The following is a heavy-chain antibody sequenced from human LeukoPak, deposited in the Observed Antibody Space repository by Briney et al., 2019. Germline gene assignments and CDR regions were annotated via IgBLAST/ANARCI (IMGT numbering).Heavy chain of an antibody. J-gene: IGHJ6*03. V-gene: IGHV3-66*02. Sequence: GGSLRLSCAASGFTVSSNYMSWVRQAPGKWLEWVSVIYSAGYTYYADSVKGRFTISRDNSKNRVYLQMNSLKTEDTAVYYCAREGSGYSYFYYMDVWGKGTTVTVSS. CDR2: IYSAGYT. CDR3: AREGSGYSYFYYMDV. CDR1: GFTVSSNY. D-gene: IGHD3-3*01.